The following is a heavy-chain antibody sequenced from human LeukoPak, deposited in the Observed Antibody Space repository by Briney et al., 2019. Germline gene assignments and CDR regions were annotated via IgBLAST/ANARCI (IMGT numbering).Heavy chain of an antibody. CDR1: GYSISSGYY. D-gene: IGHD5-12*01. CDR3: ARSTDVDIVATGAYDF. V-gene: IGHV4-38-2*02. Sequence: PSETLSLTCTVSGYSISSGYYWGWIRQPPGKGLEWIGSIYYSGSPYYNPSLKSRVTISVDTSKNQFSLKLSSVTAAATAVYSCARSTDVDIVATGAYDFWGKGTLVTVSS. CDR2: IYYSGSP. J-gene: IGHJ4*01.